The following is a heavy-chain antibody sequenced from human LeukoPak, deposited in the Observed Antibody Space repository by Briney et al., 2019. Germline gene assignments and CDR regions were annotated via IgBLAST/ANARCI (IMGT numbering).Heavy chain of an antibody. J-gene: IGHJ6*02. CDR2: ISYDGSNK. D-gene: IGHD6-6*01. Sequence: GGSLRLSCAASGFTFSSYAMHWVRQAPGKGLEWVAVISYDGSNKYYADSVKGRFTISRDNSKNTLYLQMNSLRAEDTVVYYCARDKVGSSSPRYYYYGMDVWGQGTTVTVSS. CDR3: ARDKVGSSSPRYYYYGMDV. V-gene: IGHV3-30-3*01. CDR1: GFTFSSYA.